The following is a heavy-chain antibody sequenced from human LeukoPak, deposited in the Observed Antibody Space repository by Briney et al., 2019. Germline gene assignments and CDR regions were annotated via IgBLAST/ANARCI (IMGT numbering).Heavy chain of an antibody. CDR1: GGTFSSYA. CDR3: ARRKLGSSFDY. Sequence: GYSVTVSFPGYGGTFSSYAISWVRQAPGQALEWLGGIIPIFGTANYAQKFQGRVTITADESTSTAYMELSSLKSEDTAVYYCARRKLGSSFDYWGQGTLVTVSS. CDR2: IIPIFGTA. V-gene: IGHV1-69*01. D-gene: IGHD7-27*01. J-gene: IGHJ4*02.